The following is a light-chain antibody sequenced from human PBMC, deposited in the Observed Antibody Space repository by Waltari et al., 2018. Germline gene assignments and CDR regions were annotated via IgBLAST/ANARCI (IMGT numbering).Light chain of an antibody. CDR3: QHHSSWPYS. CDR2: DAS. J-gene: IGKJ2*03. V-gene: IGKV3-11*01. Sequence: EIVLTQSPATMSLSPGEGATLSCRASQSVGRFLAWYQQKPGQAPRLLIYDASNRATGIPARFSASGSGTDFTLTLSSLEPEDFAVYYCQHHSSWPYSFGQGTKLEIK. CDR1: QSVGRF.